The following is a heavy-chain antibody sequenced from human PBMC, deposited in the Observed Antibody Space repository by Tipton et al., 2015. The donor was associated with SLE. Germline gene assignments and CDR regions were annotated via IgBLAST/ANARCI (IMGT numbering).Heavy chain of an antibody. CDR2: INHSGST. D-gene: IGHD3-3*01. V-gene: IGHV4-39*07. CDR1: GDSISSSGYY. CDR3: ARGGPRTYYDFWSGSPFDS. Sequence: TLSLTCTVSGDSISSSGYYWSWIRQPPGKGLEWIGEINHSGSTNYNPSLKSRVTISVDTSKNQFSLKLSSVTAADTAVYYCARGGPRTYYDFWSGSPFDSWGQGTLVTVSS. J-gene: IGHJ4*02.